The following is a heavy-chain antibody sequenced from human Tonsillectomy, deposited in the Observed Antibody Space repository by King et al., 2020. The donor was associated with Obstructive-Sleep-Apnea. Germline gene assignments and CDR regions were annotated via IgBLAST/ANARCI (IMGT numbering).Heavy chain of an antibody. D-gene: IGHD6-13*01. Sequence: VQLQESGPGLVKPSETLSLTCTVSGGSISSYYWTWIRQPPGKGLEWIGYIYYSGSTNYNPSLKSRVTISVDTSKNQFSLNLSSVTAADTAVYYCARADSSSCYSSDYWGQGALVTVSS. V-gene: IGHV4-59*01. CDR3: ARADSSSCYSSDY. CDR2: IYYSGST. J-gene: IGHJ4*02. CDR1: GGSISSYY.